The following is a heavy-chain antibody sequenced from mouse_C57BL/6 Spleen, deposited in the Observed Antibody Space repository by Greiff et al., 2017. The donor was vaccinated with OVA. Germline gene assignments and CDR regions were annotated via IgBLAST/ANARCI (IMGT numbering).Heavy chain of an antibody. CDR2: IDPSDSYT. CDR3: ARSENWSYAMDY. D-gene: IGHD4-1*01. CDR1: GYTFTSYW. V-gene: IGHV1-59*01. Sequence: VQLQQPGAELVRPGTSVKLSCKASGYTFTSYWMHWVKQRPGQGLEWIGVIDPSDSYTNYNQKFKGKATLTVDTSSSTAYMQLSSLTSEDSAVYYCARSENWSYAMDYWGQGTSVTVSS. J-gene: IGHJ4*01.